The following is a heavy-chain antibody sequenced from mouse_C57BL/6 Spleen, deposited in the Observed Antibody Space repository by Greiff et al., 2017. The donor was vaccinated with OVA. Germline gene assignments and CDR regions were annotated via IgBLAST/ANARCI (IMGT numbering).Heavy chain of an antibody. CDR3: ARMDGSSYVHYAMDY. J-gene: IGHJ4*01. D-gene: IGHD1-1*01. Sequence: EVMLVESGGGLVKPGGSLKLSCAASGFTFSDYGMHWVRQAPEKGLEWVAYISSGSSTIYYADTVKGRFTISRDNAKNTLFLQMTSLRSEDTAMYYCARMDGSSYVHYAMDYWGQGTSVTVSS. V-gene: IGHV5-17*01. CDR2: ISSGSSTI. CDR1: GFTFSDYG.